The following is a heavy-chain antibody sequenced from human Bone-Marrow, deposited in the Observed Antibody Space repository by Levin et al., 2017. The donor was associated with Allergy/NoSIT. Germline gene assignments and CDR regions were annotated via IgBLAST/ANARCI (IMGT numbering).Heavy chain of an antibody. CDR1: GFIFEDYA. CDR3: VKDTLSSYQCRYFDS. J-gene: IGHJ4*01. CDR2: LTWNSVNV. V-gene: IGHV3-9*01. Sequence: GGSLRLSCVASGFIFEDYAMHWVRQAPGKGLECVSGLTWNSVNVGYGDSVKGRFAITRDNAKYSLYLQMNNLRPDDTAISYCVKDTLSSYQCRYFDSWGHGILVTVSS. D-gene: IGHD5-12*01.